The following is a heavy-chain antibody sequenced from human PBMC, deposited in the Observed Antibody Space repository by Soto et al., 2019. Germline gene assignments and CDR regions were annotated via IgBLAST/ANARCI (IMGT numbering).Heavy chain of an antibody. V-gene: IGHV1-3*01. D-gene: IGHD6-19*01. CDR1: GYTFTSYA. J-gene: IGHJ4*02. CDR3: ARDLGGWTDY. CDR2: INAGNGNT. Sequence: QVQLVQSGAEVKKPGASVKVSCKASGYTFTSYAMQWVRQAPGQRLEWMGWINAGNGNTKYSQKFQGRVTITRDTPASTAYMELSSLRSEDTAVYYGARDLGGWTDYWGQGTLVTVSS.